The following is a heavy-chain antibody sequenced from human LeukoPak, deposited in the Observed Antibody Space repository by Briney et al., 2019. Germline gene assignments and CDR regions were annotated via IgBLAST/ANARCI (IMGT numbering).Heavy chain of an antibody. J-gene: IGHJ4*02. CDR1: GGSFSSYY. CDR3: ARLIYYVSSGYLDY. CDR2: INYSGSA. D-gene: IGHD3-22*01. Sequence: PSETLSLTCAVYGGSFSSYYWSWIRQSPGKGLEWIGKINYSGSANYNPSLKSRVTISVDMSKNQFSLKLSSVTAADTAVYYCARLIYYVSSGYLDYWGQGSLVTVSS. V-gene: IGHV4-34*01.